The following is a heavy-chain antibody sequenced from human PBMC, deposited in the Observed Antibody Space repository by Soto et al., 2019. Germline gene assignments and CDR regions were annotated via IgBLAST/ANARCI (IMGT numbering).Heavy chain of an antibody. D-gene: IGHD3-10*01. J-gene: IGHJ5*02. CDR3: ARRRGVKRGGAGPAYNWFDP. Sequence: QVQLQESGPGLVKPSQTLSLTCTVSGGSISSGGYYWSWIRQHPGKGLEWIGYIYYSGSTYYNPSLKSRVTISVDTSKNQFSLKLSSVTAADTAVYYCARRRGVKRGGAGPAYNWFDPWGQGTLVTVSS. V-gene: IGHV4-31*03. CDR2: IYYSGST. CDR1: GGSISSGGYY.